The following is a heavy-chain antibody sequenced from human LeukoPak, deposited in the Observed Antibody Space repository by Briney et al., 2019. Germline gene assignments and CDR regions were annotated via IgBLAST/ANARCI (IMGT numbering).Heavy chain of an antibody. CDR3: ARDEAITMVRGVLGDY. D-gene: IGHD3-10*01. Sequence: GGSLSLSCAASGFTFSSYGMHWVRQAPGKGLEGVVVIWNGGSNYYYADSVKGRFTISRDNSKNTLYLQMNSLRAEDTAVYYCARDEAITMVRGVLGDYWGQGTLVTVSS. V-gene: IGHV3-33*01. CDR1: GFTFSSYG. J-gene: IGHJ4*02. CDR2: IWNGGSNY.